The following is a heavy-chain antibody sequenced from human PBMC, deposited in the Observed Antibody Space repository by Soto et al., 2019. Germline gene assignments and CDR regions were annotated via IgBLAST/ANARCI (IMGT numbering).Heavy chain of an antibody. Sequence: QVHLVESGGGAVQPGGSLRLSCAATGFSFRTYSMHWVRQAPGKGLEWVAVIASDGSIKYYADSVMGRFTTSRDNSKDKVYLQMNPLSPKDPALYYCAKEFHPHEWYLDYWGQGPQVPVPS. CDR2: IASDGSIK. V-gene: IGHV3-30*18. CDR1: GFSFRTYS. CDR3: AKEFHPHEWYLDY. D-gene: IGHD3-3*01. J-gene: IGHJ4*02.